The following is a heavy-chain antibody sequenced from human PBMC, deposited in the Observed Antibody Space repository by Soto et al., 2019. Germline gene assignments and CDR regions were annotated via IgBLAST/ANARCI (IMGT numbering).Heavy chain of an antibody. J-gene: IGHJ4*02. CDR1: GGSISSGGYY. V-gene: IGHV4-31*03. CDR3: AREGSYYYDSSGYYTHYFDY. Sequence: PAEALSLACIFSGGSISSGGYYWSWIRQHPGKGRAWIGYIYYSGSTYYNPSLKSRVTISVDTSKNQFSLKLSSVTAADTAVYYCAREGSYYYDSSGYYTHYFDYWGQGTLVTVSS. CDR2: IYYSGST. D-gene: IGHD3-22*01.